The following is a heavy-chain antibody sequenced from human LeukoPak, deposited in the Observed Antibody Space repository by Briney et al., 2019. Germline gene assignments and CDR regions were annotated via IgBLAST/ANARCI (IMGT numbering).Heavy chain of an antibody. CDR3: ARGGGYYDFWSGYYSDNWFDP. D-gene: IGHD3-3*01. V-gene: IGHV1-8*01. CDR1: GYTFTSYD. CDR2: MNPNSGNT. Sequence: KVSCKASGYTFTSYDINWVRQATGQGLEWMGWMNPNSGNTGYAQKFQGRATMTRNTSISTAYMELSSLRSEDTAVYYCARGGGYYDFWSGYYSDNWFDPWGQGTLVTVSS. J-gene: IGHJ5*02.